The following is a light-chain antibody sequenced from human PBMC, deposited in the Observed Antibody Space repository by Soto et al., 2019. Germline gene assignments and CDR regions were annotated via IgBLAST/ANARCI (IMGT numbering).Light chain of an antibody. CDR3: QQYNSYSPLT. CDR2: DAS. J-gene: IGKJ4*01. V-gene: IGKV1-5*01. Sequence: DIQMTQSPSTLSGSVGDRVTITCRASQTISSWLAWYQQKPGKAPKLLIYDASSLESGVPSRFSGSGSGTEITLTISSLQPDDFATYYCQQYNSYSPLTFGGGTKVDIK. CDR1: QTISSW.